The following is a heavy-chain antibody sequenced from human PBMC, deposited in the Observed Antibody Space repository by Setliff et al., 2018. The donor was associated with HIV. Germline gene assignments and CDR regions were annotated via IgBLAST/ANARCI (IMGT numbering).Heavy chain of an antibody. V-gene: IGHV4-4*09. D-gene: IGHD6-13*01. CDR3: ARSPSYRSSWGYYFDY. CDR1: GGSISSYY. CDR2: IYTSGST. J-gene: IGHJ4*02. Sequence: SETLSLTCTVSGGSISSYYWSWIRQPPGKGLEWIGYIYTSGSTNYNPSLKSRVTISVHTSKNQFSLKLSSVTAADTAVYYCARSPSYRSSWGYYFDYWGQGTRGTVSS.